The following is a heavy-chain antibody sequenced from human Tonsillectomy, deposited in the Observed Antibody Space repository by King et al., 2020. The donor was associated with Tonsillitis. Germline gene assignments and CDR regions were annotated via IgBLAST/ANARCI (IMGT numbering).Heavy chain of an antibody. V-gene: IGHV1-3*01. D-gene: IGHD6-19*01. J-gene: IGHJ6*03. Sequence: QLVQSGAEVKKPGASVKLSCKTSGYTFTNYAMHCVRQAPGQSLEWMGRINGGDGHTKYSQKFQGRPTITRDTSATTAYMDLSSLRSEDTAVYYCARDFSSAWYGIYYYYMDVWGKGTTVTVSS. CDR1: GYTFTNYA. CDR3: ARDFSSAWYGIYYYYMDV. CDR2: INGGDGHT.